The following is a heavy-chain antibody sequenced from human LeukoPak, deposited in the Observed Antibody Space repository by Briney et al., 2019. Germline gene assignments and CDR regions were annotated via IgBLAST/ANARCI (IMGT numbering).Heavy chain of an antibody. CDR1: GFTFSSYS. CDR3: ARDWGLAAAGLKDY. CDR2: IKQDGSEK. D-gene: IGHD6-13*01. Sequence: PGGSLRLSCAASGFTFSSYSMSWVRQAPGKGREWVANIKQDGSEKYYVDSVKGRFPISRDNAKNSLYLQMNSLRAEDTAVYYCARDWGLAAAGLKDYWGQGTLVTVSS. J-gene: IGHJ4*02. V-gene: IGHV3-7*01.